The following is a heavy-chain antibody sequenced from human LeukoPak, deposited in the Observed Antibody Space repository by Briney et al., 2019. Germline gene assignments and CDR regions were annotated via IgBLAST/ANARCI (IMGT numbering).Heavy chain of an antibody. Sequence: PGGSLRLSCAASGFTFSSYWMHWVRQAPGKGLVWVSRINSDGSSTSYADSVKGRFTISRDNAKNTLYLQMNSLRAEDTAVYYCARQLPSQKLYYYYYYMDVWGKGTTVTISS. J-gene: IGHJ6*03. D-gene: IGHD4-23*01. CDR2: INSDGSST. V-gene: IGHV3-74*01. CDR3: ARQLPSQKLYYYYYYMDV. CDR1: GFTFSSYW.